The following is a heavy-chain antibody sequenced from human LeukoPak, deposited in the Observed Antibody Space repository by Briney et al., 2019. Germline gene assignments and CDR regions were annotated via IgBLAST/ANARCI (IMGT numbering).Heavy chain of an antibody. CDR2: IYTSGST. CDR3: ARDGAGHIEVAGQFDY. J-gene: IGHJ4*02. D-gene: IGHD6-19*01. V-gene: IGHV4-4*07. CDR1: GGSISSYY. Sequence: TSETLSLTCTVSGGSISSYYWSWIRQPAGKGLEWIGRIYTSGSTNYTPSLKSRVTISVDKSKNQFSLKLSSLTAADAAVYYCARDGAGHIEVAGQFDYWGQGTLVTVSS.